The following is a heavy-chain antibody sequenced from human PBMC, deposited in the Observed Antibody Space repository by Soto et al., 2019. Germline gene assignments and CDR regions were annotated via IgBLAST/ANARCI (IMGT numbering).Heavy chain of an antibody. V-gene: IGHV1-69*13. Sequence: ASVKVSCKASGGTFSSYAISWVRQAPGQGLEWMGGIIPIFGTANYAQKFQGRVTITADESTSTAYMELSSLRSEDTAVYYCARDASNGEDYDILTGYYKGEYFQHWGQGTLVTVSS. D-gene: IGHD3-9*01. CDR2: IIPIFGTA. J-gene: IGHJ1*01. CDR1: GGTFSSYA. CDR3: ARDASNGEDYDILTGYYKGEYFQH.